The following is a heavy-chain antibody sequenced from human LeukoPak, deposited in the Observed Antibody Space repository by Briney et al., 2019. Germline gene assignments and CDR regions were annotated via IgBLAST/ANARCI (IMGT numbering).Heavy chain of an antibody. CDR2: IIPIFGTA. D-gene: IGHD3-3*01. V-gene: IGHV1-69*01. Sequence: VASVKVSCKASGGTFSRYAISWVRQAPGQGGEWMGGIIPIFGTANYAQKFQGRVTITADESTSTAYMELSSLRSEDTAVYYCARGGITIFGVVDNWFDPWGQGTLVTVSS. CDR1: GGTFSRYA. J-gene: IGHJ5*02. CDR3: ARGGITIFGVVDNWFDP.